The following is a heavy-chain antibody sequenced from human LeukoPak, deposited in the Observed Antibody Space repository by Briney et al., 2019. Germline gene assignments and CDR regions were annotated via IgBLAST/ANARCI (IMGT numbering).Heavy chain of an antibody. Sequence: GASVKVSCKASGYTFTSYGISWVRQAPGQGLEWMGWISAYNGNTNYAQKLQGRVTMTTDTSTSKAYIEARSLRSDDTAGYYCARDTSSSWYSANGFDPLGQGTPVTVSS. J-gene: IGHJ5*02. CDR1: GYTFTSYG. CDR2: ISAYNGNT. D-gene: IGHD6-13*01. CDR3: ARDTSSSWYSANGFDP. V-gene: IGHV1-18*04.